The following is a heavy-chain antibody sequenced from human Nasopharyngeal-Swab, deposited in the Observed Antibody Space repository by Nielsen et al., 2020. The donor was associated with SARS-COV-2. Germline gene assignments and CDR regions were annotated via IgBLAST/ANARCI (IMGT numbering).Heavy chain of an antibody. CDR1: GFTFSSYW. CDR2: INHSGST. J-gene: IGHJ3*02. V-gene: IGHV4-34*08. Sequence: ESLKISCAASGFTFSSYWMSWVRQPPGKGLEWIGEINHSGSTNYNPSLKSRVTISVDTSKNQFSLKLSSVTAADTAVYYCATCGGSCYSDAFDIWGQGTMVTVSS. D-gene: IGHD2-15*01. CDR3: ATCGGSCYSDAFDI.